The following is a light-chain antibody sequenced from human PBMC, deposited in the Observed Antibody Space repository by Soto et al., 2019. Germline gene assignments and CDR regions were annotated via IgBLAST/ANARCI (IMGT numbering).Light chain of an antibody. Sequence: QSALTQPRSVSGSPGQSVTISCTGTSSDVGGYNFVSWYQQHPGKAPKFMIYDVTKRPSGVPDRFSGSKSGNTASLTISGRQAEDEAAYYCCSYVGSYTSYVFGTGTKVTVL. CDR1: SSDVGGYNF. V-gene: IGLV2-11*01. CDR2: DVT. J-gene: IGLJ1*01. CDR3: CSYVGSYTSYV.